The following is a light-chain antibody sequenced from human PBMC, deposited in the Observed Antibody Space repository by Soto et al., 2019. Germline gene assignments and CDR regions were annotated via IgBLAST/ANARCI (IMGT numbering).Light chain of an antibody. CDR2: GVT. J-gene: IGLJ1*01. CDR3: FSHRGGDSHV. V-gene: IGLV2-14*01. CDR1: SSDVGAYNY. Sequence: QSVLTQPASVSGSPGQSITISCTRTSSDVGAYNYVSWYQQYPGKAPKLMIYGVTNRPSGVSNRFSGSKTGNTASLTISGLQAEDEADYYCFSHRGGDSHVFGTGTKVTVL.